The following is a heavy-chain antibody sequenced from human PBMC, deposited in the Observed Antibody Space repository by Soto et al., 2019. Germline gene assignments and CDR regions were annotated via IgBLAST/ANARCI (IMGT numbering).Heavy chain of an antibody. CDR2: ISAYNGNT. D-gene: IGHD2-2*01. Sequence: APAQGLEWMGWISAYNGNTNYAQKLQGRVTMTTDTSTSTAYMELRSRRSDDTAVYYCARGMSTHNGFDPWGQGTLVSGSS. V-gene: IGHV1-18*01. J-gene: IGHJ5*02. CDR3: ARGMSTHNGFDP.